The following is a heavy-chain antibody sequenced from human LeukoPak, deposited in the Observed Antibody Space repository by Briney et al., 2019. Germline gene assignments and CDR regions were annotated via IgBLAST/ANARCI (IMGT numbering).Heavy chain of an antibody. CDR1: GYTFTGYY. D-gene: IGHD6-19*01. Sequence: ASVKVSCKASGYTFTGYYIHWVRQAPGQGLGWMGWINPNSGGTNYAQKFQGRVTMTRDTSISTAYMELSRLRSDDTAVYYCARLRSSSGWADYWGQGNMVTVS. CDR3: ARLRSSSGWADY. CDR2: INPNSGGT. V-gene: IGHV1-2*02. J-gene: IGHJ4*02.